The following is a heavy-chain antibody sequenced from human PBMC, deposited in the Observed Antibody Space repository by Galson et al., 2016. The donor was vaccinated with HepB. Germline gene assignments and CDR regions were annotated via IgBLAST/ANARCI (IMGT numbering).Heavy chain of an antibody. CDR3: AGQWLVPFDL. CDR2: ISHGGTA. CDR1: GGSLTSTYW. D-gene: IGHD6-19*01. Sequence: TLSLTCSVSGGSLTSTYWWSWVRQPPGKGLEWIGEISHGGTANYNPSFKSRVTMSVDTSKNQLSLNLRSVTAADTAVYYCAGQWLVPFDLWGRGTLVTVSS. J-gene: IGHJ2*01. V-gene: IGHV4-4*02.